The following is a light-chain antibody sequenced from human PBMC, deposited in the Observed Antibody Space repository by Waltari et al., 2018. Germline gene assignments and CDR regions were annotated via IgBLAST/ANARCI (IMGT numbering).Light chain of an antibody. CDR2: WAS. J-gene: IGKJ1*01. CDR1: QSILYSSNNLNY. Sequence: DIVMTQSPDSLTVSLGERATIHCKSSQSILYSSNNLNYLAWYQQRPGQPPKLLIYWASTRESGVPDRFSGSGSGTDFTLTISSLQAEDVAVYYCQQYYGSPPWTFGQGTKVEIK. CDR3: QQYYGSPPWT. V-gene: IGKV4-1*01.